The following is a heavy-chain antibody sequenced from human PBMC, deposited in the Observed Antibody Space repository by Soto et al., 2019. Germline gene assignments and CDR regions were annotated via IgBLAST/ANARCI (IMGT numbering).Heavy chain of an antibody. D-gene: IGHD4-17*01. CDR2: ISSSGSTI. CDR1: GFTFSTFN. Sequence: GGSLRLSCAASGFTFSTFNMNWVRQAPGKGLEWVSYISSSGSTIYYADSLKGRFTISRDNAKNSLYLQMNSLRAEDTAVYYCARDAAVTLAHWYFDLWGRGTLVTVSS. V-gene: IGHV3-48*04. CDR3: ARDAAVTLAHWYFDL. J-gene: IGHJ2*01.